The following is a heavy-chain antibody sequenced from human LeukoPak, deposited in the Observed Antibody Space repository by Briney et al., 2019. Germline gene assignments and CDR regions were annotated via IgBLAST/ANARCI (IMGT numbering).Heavy chain of an antibody. Sequence: GGSLRLSCAASGFTVSSNYMTWVRQAPGKGLEWVSVIYSGGSTYYADSVKGRFTLSRDNSMNTLYLQLNSLRPEDTAVYYCARVRRYCSSTSCYYYYYMDVWGKGTTVTVSS. V-gene: IGHV3-66*02. CDR2: IYSGGST. CDR3: ARVRRYCSSTSCYYYYYMDV. J-gene: IGHJ6*03. CDR1: GFTVSSNY. D-gene: IGHD2-2*01.